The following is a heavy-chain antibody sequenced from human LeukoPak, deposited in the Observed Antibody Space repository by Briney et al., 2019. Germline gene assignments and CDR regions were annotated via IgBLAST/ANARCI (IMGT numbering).Heavy chain of an antibody. CDR1: GFTFSSYW. D-gene: IGHD5-18*01. V-gene: IGHV3-74*01. J-gene: IGHJ4*02. CDR2: INRDGSSA. CDR3: ARRVSAKSLDY. Sequence: GGSLRLSCAASGFTFSSYWMRWVRQSPGKGPVWVSRINRDGSSANYADSVKGRFTISRDNAKNTLYLQMNSLRAEDTAVYYCARRVSAKSLDYWGQGTLVTVSS.